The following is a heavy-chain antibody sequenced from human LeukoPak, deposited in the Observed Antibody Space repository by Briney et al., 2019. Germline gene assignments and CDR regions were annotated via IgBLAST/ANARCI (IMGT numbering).Heavy chain of an antibody. CDR2: ISGSGGST. CDR1: GFTFSSYA. V-gene: IGHV3-23*01. CDR3: ATPGRAMVRGVDNWFDP. D-gene: IGHD3-10*01. Sequence: GGSLRLSCAASGFTFSSYAMSWVRQAPGKGLEWVSAISGSGGSTYYADSVKGRFTISRDNSKNTLYLQMNSLGAEDTAVDYCATPGRAMVRGVDNWFDPWGQGTLVTVSS. J-gene: IGHJ5*02.